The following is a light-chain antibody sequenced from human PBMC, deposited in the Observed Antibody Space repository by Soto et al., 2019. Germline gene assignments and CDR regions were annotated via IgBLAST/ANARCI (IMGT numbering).Light chain of an antibody. CDR1: SGHSNYA. CDR3: QTWGTGIQV. V-gene: IGLV4-69*01. CDR2: LDSDGSH. Sequence: QSVLTQSPSASASLGVSVKLTCTLSSGHSNYAIAWHQQQPEKGPRYLMKLDSDGSHTRGDGIPDRFSGSSSGAERYLIISSLQSEDEADYYCQTWGTGIQVFGGGTKVTVL. J-gene: IGLJ3*02.